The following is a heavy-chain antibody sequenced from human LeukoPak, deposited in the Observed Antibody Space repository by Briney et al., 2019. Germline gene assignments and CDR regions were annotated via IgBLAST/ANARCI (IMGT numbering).Heavy chain of an antibody. Sequence: GGSLRLSCLGSGFNFRYFWMSWVRQAPGKGLEWVANINHDGRETYYADSVKGRFIISRDNAKDSLYLQMNSLRAEDAAVYYCAKGYIIAGRQWYLDLWGRGTLVGVSS. CDR1: GFNFRYFW. CDR2: INHDGRET. V-gene: IGHV3-7*01. J-gene: IGHJ2*01. CDR3: AKGYIIAGRQWYLDL. D-gene: IGHD6-13*01.